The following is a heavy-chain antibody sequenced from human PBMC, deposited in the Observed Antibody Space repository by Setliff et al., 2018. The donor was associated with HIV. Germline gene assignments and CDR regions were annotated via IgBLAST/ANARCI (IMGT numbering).Heavy chain of an antibody. J-gene: IGHJ5*02. Sequence: PSETLSLTCTVSGGPIRSIDYFWGWIRQPPGKGLEWLGNIGNIYYGGTTYYNPSLKGRITISVFTSSQQLSLTLTSVTPADTAVYYCARLRAAGTVHYFDPWGREPRSPSPQ. CDR3: ARLRAAGTVHYFDP. CDR1: GGPIRSIDYF. D-gene: IGHD6-13*01. CDR2: IYYGGTT. V-gene: IGHV4-39*01.